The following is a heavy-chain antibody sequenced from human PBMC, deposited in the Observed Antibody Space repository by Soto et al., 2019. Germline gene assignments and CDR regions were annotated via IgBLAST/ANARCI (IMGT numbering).Heavy chain of an antibody. V-gene: IGHV3-15*01. CDR3: ATGYFDYRWGSLH. D-gene: IGHD3-16*01. CDR2: IKNNEDGGTA. J-gene: IGHJ4*02. CDR1: GFTFTNAW. Sequence: EVQLVESGGGLVKSGGSLRLSCAASGFTFTNAWMHWVRQAPGKGPEWVGRIKNNEDGGTADYVAPVRGRFTISRDDSRKKLYLQMNSLKIEDTAVYYCATGYFDYRWGSLHWGQGTLVSVSS.